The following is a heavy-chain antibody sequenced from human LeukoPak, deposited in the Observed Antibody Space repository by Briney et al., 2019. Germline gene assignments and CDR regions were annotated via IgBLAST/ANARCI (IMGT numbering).Heavy chain of an antibody. V-gene: IGHV3-23*01. Sequence: GGSLRLSCAASGFTFSSYAMSWVRQAPGKGLEWVSAISGSGGSTYYADSVEGRFTLSRDTSKNTLYLHMNSLRVEDTALYYCARDRGGYYYYPLGYWGQGILVTVSS. CDR1: GFTFSSYA. D-gene: IGHD3-22*01. CDR2: ISGSGGST. J-gene: IGHJ4*02. CDR3: ARDRGGYYYYPLGY.